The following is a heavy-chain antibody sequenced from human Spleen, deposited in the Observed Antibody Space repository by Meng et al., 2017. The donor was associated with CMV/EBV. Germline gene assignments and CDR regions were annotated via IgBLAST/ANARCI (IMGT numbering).Heavy chain of an antibody. CDR1: GYNFAHYW. CDR3: ARQGDCTSTDCRGGLDY. V-gene: IGHV5-51*01. J-gene: IGHJ4*02. D-gene: IGHD2-8*01. CDR2: IYPGDSDT. Sequence: GESLKISGKGSGYNFAHYWIGWVRQMPGKGLEWMGIIYPGDSDTRYSPSFQGQVTISADMSISTAYLHWSSLKASDTAMYYCARQGDCTSTDCRGGLDYWGQGTLVTVSS.